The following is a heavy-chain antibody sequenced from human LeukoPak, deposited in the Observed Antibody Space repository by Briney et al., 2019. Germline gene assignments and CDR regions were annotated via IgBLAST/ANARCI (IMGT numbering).Heavy chain of an antibody. D-gene: IGHD2-15*01. CDR3: ARDRSSGGSRFDY. Sequence: GASVKVSCKASGYTFVEYGITWVRQAPGQGLEWMGWISTVNGNTNYAQKLQGRVAMTTDTSTSTVYMELRSLRSDDTAVYYCARDRSSGGSRFDYWGQGTLVTVSS. J-gene: IGHJ4*02. CDR1: GYTFVEYG. CDR2: ISTVNGNT. V-gene: IGHV1-18*01.